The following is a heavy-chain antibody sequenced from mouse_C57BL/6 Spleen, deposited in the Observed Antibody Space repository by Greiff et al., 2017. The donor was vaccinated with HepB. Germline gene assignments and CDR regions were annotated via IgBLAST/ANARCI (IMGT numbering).Heavy chain of an antibody. CDR1: GYSFTDYN. V-gene: IGHV1-39*01. CDR3: ARPYDYDEPSYWYFDV. D-gene: IGHD2-4*01. Sequence: VHVKQSGPELVKPGASVKISCKASGYSFTDYNMNWVKQSNGKSLEWIGVINPNYGTTSYNQKFKGKATLTVDQSSSTAYMQLNSLTSEDSAVYYCARPYDYDEPSYWYFDVWGTGTTVTVSS. CDR2: INPNYGTT. J-gene: IGHJ1*03.